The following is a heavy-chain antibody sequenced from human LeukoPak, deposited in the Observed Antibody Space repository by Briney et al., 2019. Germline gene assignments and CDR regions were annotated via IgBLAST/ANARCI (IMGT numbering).Heavy chain of an antibody. J-gene: IGHJ3*02. Sequence: SLRLSCAASGFTFDDYAMHWVRQAPGKGLEWVSGISWNSGSIGYADSVKGRFTISRDNAKNSLYLQMNSLRAEDTALYYCAKDTGSGYYPAAFDIWGQGTMVTVSS. CDR1: GFTFDDYA. V-gene: IGHV3-9*01. CDR2: ISWNSGSI. CDR3: AKDTGSGYYPAAFDI. D-gene: IGHD3-22*01.